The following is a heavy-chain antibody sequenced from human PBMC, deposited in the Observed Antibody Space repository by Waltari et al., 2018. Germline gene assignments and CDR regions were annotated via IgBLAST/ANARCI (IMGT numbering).Heavy chain of an antibody. J-gene: IGHJ4*02. CDR1: GFTFSSYS. CDR3: ARDRAMVQGELDY. Sequence: EVQLVESGGGLVQPGGSLRLSCAASGFTFSSYSMNWVRQAPGQGREWGSYISSIISTIYYADSVKGRFTISRDNAKNSLYLQMNSLRAEDTAVYYCARDRAMVQGELDYWGQGTLVTVSS. CDR2: ISSIISTI. V-gene: IGHV3-48*04. D-gene: IGHD3-10*01.